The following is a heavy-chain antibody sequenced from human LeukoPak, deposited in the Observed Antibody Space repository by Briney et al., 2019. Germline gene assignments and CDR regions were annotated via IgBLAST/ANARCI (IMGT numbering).Heavy chain of an antibody. Sequence: GGSLRLSCATSGFPFTVYWTSWVRQAPGKGLEWVANISPDGRTTYYTDSVKGRFTISRDKTKNSMFLQMDSLRVEDTAVYYCARIGYSSSSFDFWGQGTPVTVSS. CDR3: ARIGYSSSSFDF. CDR2: ISPDGRTT. J-gene: IGHJ4*02. V-gene: IGHV3-7*01. CDR1: GFPFTVYW. D-gene: IGHD6-6*01.